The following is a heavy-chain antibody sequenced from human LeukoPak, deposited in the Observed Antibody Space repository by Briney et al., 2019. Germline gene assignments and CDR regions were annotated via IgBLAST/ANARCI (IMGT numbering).Heavy chain of an antibody. CDR3: ARDYYYDSNGYYYYYYMDV. V-gene: IGHV3-7*01. CDR1: GFTFSSYW. Sequence: QPGGSLRLSCAASGFTFSSYWMSWVRQAPGKGLEWVANIKQDGSEKYYVDSVKGRFTISRDNAKNSLYLQMNSLRAEDTAVYYCARDYYYDSNGYYYYYYMDVWGKGTTVTVSS. D-gene: IGHD3-22*01. J-gene: IGHJ6*03. CDR2: IKQDGSEK.